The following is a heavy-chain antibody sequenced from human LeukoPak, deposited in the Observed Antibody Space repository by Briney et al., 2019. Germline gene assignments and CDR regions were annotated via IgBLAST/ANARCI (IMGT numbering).Heavy chain of an antibody. J-gene: IGHJ4*02. V-gene: IGHV4-59*02. Sequence: SETLSLTCTVSDDSVRSYYWSWIRQPPGKGLEWIGYVHYSGRTSYNPSLNSRVTISLDTSKNQFSLKVNSVTAADTAVYYCASMLGSGSGNYLFDFWGQGTLVTVSS. CDR3: ASMLGSGSGNYLFDF. CDR2: VHYSGRT. CDR1: DDSVRSYY. D-gene: IGHD3-10*01.